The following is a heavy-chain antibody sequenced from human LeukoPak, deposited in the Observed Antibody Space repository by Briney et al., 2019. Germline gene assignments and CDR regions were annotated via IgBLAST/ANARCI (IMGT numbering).Heavy chain of an antibody. D-gene: IGHD3-10*01. CDR1: GYTLTEWS. Sequence: GASVKVSCKVCGYTLTEWSMHWLRQAPGKGHKWMGGFDPEDGETIYAQKFQGRVTMTEDTSTDTAYMELSSLRSEDTAVYYCATDNFKGRLLWFGELSGWGQGTLVTVSS. CDR3: ATDNFKGRLLWFGELSG. V-gene: IGHV1-24*01. J-gene: IGHJ4*02. CDR2: FDPEDGET.